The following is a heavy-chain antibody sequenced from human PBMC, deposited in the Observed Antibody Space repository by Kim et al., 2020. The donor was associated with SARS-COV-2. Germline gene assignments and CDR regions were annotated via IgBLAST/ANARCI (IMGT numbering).Heavy chain of an antibody. CDR2: SNAGNGNT. D-gene: IGHD3-10*01. Sequence: ASVKVSCKASGYTFTSYAMHLVRQAPGQRLEWMGWSNAGNGNTKYSQKFQGRVTITRDTSASTAYMELSSLRSEDTAVYYCARDGGTDYYGNSFDYWGQGTLVTVSS. CDR3: ARDGGTDYYGNSFDY. CDR1: GYTFTSYA. J-gene: IGHJ4*02. V-gene: IGHV1-3*01.